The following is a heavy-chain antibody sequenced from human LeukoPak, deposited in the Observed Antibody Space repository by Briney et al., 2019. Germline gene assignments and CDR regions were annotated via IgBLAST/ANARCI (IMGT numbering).Heavy chain of an antibody. CDR1: GFTFSSYW. CDR2: INSDGCST. V-gene: IGHV3-74*01. Sequence: PGGSLRLSCAASGFTFSSYWMHWVRQAPGKGLVWVSRINSDGCSTSYADSVKGRFTISRDNAKNTLYLQMNSLRAEDTAVYYCARGKYDILTAGAFDIWGQGTMVTVSS. J-gene: IGHJ3*02. CDR3: ARGKYDILTAGAFDI. D-gene: IGHD3-9*01.